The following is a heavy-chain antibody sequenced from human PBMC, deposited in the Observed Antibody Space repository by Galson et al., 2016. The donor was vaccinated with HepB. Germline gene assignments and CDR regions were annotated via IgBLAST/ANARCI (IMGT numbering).Heavy chain of an antibody. D-gene: IGHD6-13*01. CDR3: TTVGIALPNTDH. CDR1: GFTVSNNY. J-gene: IGHJ4*02. Sequence: SLRLSCAASGFTVSNNYMSWVRQAPGKGLERVSVIYSGGSTYYADSVKGRFTISRDNSKNTLYLQMNSLRAEDTAVYYCTTVGIALPNTDHWGQGTVVTVSS. V-gene: IGHV3-53*01. CDR2: IYSGGST.